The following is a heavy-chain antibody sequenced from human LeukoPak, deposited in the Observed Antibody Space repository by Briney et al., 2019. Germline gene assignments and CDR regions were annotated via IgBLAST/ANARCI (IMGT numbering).Heavy chain of an antibody. V-gene: IGHV1-69*01. J-gene: IGHJ3*01. CDR2: ITPIDGTA. D-gene: IGHD3-10*01. CDR1: GSSFSRCA. CDR3: ARDPDAPVRAFHL. Sequence: SVKVSCKASGSSFSRCAFSWVRQAPRQGPEWIGGITPIDGTANFAQKFQDRVTITADESTNTAYMELSSLRSEDTAVYYCARDPDAPVRAFHLWGQGTMVTVSS.